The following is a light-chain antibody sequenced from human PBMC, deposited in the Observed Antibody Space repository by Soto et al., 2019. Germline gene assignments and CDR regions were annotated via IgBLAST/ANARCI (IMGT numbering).Light chain of an antibody. CDR1: SGSVSTNYY. CDR3: MLYMGSGTYV. CDR2: STN. Sequence: QTVVTQEPSLSVSPGGTVTLTRGLSSGSVSTNYYPSWYQQTPGQAPRTLIYSTNTRSSGVPDRFSGSILGNKAALTITGAQADDDSDYYCMLYMGSGTYVFGIGTKLTVL. J-gene: IGLJ1*01. V-gene: IGLV8-61*01.